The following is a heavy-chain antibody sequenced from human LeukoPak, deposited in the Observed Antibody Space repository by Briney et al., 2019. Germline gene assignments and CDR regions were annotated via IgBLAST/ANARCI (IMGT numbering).Heavy chain of an antibody. V-gene: IGHV3-9*03. CDR3: ARVSSSGYGVSSGLFY. J-gene: IGHJ4*02. D-gene: IGHD5-18*01. CDR2: INWNSGSI. Sequence: PGRSLRLSCAASGFTFDDYAMHWVRQAPGKGLEWVSGINWNSGSIGYADSVKGRFTISRDNAKNSLYLQMNSLRAEDMALYYCARVSSSGYGVSSGLFYWGQGTLVTVSS. CDR1: GFTFDDYA.